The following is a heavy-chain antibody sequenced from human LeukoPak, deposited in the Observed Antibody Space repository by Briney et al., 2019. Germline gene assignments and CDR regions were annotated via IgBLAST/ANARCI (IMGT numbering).Heavy chain of an antibody. CDR1: GYVFTGYY. CDR3: ARDVPLSEGVLKRPDY. J-gene: IGHJ4*02. CDR2: INPNSGGT. V-gene: IGHV1-2*02. D-gene: IGHD1-1*01. Sequence: ASVKVSCKTSGYVFTGYYIHWMRQAPGQGLEWMGWINPNSGGTNYAQKFQGRVTMTGDTSIRTAYMELSRLGSDDTAVYYCARDVPLSEGVLKRPDYWGQGTLVTVSS.